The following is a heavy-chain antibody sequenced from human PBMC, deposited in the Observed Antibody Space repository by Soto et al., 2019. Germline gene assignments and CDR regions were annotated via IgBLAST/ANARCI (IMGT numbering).Heavy chain of an antibody. Sequence: SETLSLTCTVSGGSISSSSYYWGWIRQPPGKGLEWIGSIYYSGSTYYNPSLKSRVTISLDTSKNQFSLKLSSVTAADTAVYYCARGDDYRFDYWGQGTLVTVPS. CDR2: IYYSGST. D-gene: IGHD4-4*01. J-gene: IGHJ4*02. V-gene: IGHV4-39*07. CDR1: GGSISSSSYY. CDR3: ARGDDYRFDY.